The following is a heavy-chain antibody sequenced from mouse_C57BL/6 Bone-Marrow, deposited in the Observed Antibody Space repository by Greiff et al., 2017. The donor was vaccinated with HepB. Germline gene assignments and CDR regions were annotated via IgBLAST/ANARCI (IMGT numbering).Heavy chain of an antibody. Sequence: VQLQESGAELVRPGTSVKMSCKASGYTFTNYWIGWAKQRPGHGLEWIGDIYPGGGYTNYNEKFKGKATLTADKSSSTAYMQFSSLTSEDSAIYYCARWRSSGYLYYFDYWGQGTTLTVSS. J-gene: IGHJ2*01. CDR3: ARWRSSGYLYYFDY. V-gene: IGHV1-63*01. CDR1: GYTFTNYW. D-gene: IGHD3-2*02. CDR2: IYPGGGYT.